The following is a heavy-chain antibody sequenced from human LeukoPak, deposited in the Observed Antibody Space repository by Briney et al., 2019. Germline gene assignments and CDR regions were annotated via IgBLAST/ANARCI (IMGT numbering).Heavy chain of an antibody. D-gene: IGHD5-18*01. CDR3: ARGGKIHTYNWFDH. CDR1: GFSFSNYW. J-gene: IGHJ5*02. Sequence: SGGSLRLSCAGSGFSFSNYWMSWVRQAPGKGLEWVASIKEDGTETYSVDSVKGRFTISRDNTKKALYLQMNSLRAADTAVYYCARGGKIHTYNWFDHWGQGTLVAVSS. CDR2: IKEDGTET. V-gene: IGHV3-7*05.